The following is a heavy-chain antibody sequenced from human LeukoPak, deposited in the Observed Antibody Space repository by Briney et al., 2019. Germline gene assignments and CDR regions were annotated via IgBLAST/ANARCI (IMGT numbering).Heavy chain of an antibody. CDR1: GFTFNNYW. D-gene: IGHD3-3*01. CDR3: ARELGHFDFWSRYYVHYHGMDV. J-gene: IGHJ6*02. Sequence: QPGGSLRLSCAASGFTFNNYWMSWVRQAPGKGLEWVANIKQDGNERYYVDSVRGRFTISRDNARNSLYLQMNSLRAEDTAVYYCARELGHFDFWSRYYVHYHGMDVWGQGTTVTVSS. V-gene: IGHV3-7*01. CDR2: IKQDGNER.